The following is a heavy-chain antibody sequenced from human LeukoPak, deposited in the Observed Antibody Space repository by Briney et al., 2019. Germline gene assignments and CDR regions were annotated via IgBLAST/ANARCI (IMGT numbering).Heavy chain of an antibody. CDR2: IYYSGST. CDR1: GGSISSYY. J-gene: IGHJ4*02. V-gene: IGHV4-59*08. CDR3: ARGHPSPFDY. Sequence: SETLSLTCTVSGGSISSYYWSWIRQPPRKGLEWIGYIYYSGSTNYNPSLKSRVTISADTSKNQFSLKLSSVTAADTAVYYCARGHPSPFDYWGQGTLVTVSS.